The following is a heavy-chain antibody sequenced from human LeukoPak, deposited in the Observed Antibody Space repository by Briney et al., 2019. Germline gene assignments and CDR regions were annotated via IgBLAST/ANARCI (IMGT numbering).Heavy chain of an antibody. CDR2: IYTSGSI. J-gene: IGHJ6*03. CDR1: GGSISSYY. V-gene: IGHV4-4*07. CDR3: ARVTKDIVVVPAATYYYYYMDV. Sequence: SETLSLTCTVSGGSISSYYWSWIRQPAGKGLEWIGRIYTSGSINYNPSLKSRVTMSVDTSKNQFSLKLSSVTAADTAVYYCARVTKDIVVVPAATYYYYYMDVWGKGTTVTVSS. D-gene: IGHD2-2*01.